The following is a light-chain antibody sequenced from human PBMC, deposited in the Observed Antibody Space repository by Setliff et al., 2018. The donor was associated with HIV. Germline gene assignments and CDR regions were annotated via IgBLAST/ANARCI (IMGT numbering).Light chain of an antibody. J-gene: IGKJ2*01. CDR1: QGIGNS. V-gene: IGKV1-12*01. Sequence: DIQMTQSPSFVSASVGDRITITCQARQGIGNSLAWYQQKPGEAPKLLIYASSTLQGGVPSRFSGNGSVAHFTLTISSLQPEDFATYYCQQAHSFPHTFGQGTK. CDR2: ASS. CDR3: QQAHSFPHT.